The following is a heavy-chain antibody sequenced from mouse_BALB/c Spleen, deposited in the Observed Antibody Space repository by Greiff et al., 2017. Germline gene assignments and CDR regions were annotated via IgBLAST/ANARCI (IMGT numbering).Heavy chain of an antibody. D-gene: IGHD2-1*01. CDR2: IWSGGST. V-gene: IGHV2-2*02. CDR1: GFSLTSYG. Sequence: VKLVESGPGLVQPSQSLSITCTVSGFSLTSYGVHWVRQSPGKGLEWLGVIWSGGSTDYNAAFISRLSISKDNSKSQVFFKMNSLQANDTAIYYCARVYGNYVGDFDYWGQGTTLTVSS. CDR3: ARVYGNYVGDFDY. J-gene: IGHJ2*01.